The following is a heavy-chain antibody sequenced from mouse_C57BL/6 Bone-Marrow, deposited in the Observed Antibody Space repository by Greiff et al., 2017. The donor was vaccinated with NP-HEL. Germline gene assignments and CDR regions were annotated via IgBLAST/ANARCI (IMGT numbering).Heavy chain of an antibody. CDR1: GFTFSSYA. Sequence: EVNLVESGEGLVKPGGSLKLSCAASGFTFSSYAMSWVRQTPEKRLEWVAYISSGGDYIYYADTVKGRFTISRDNARNTLYLQMSSLKSEDTAMYYCTRDQSYRYYYAMDYWGQGTSVTVSS. CDR3: TRDQSYRYYYAMDY. V-gene: IGHV5-9-1*02. D-gene: IGHD1-1*01. CDR2: ISSGGDYI. J-gene: IGHJ4*01.